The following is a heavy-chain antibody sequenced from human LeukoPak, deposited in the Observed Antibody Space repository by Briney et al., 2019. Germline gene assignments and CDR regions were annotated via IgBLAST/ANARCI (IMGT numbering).Heavy chain of an antibody. CDR3: ASCSGGSCYSGNWFDP. CDR2: INPNSGGT. J-gene: IGHJ5*02. CDR1: GYTFTGYY. V-gene: IGHV1-2*02. Sequence: ASVKVSCKASGYTFTGYYMHWVRQAPGQGLEWMGWINPNSGGTNYAQKFQGRVTMTRDTSISTAYMELSRLRSDDTAVHYCASCSGGSCYSGNWFDPWGQGTLVTVSS. D-gene: IGHD2-15*01.